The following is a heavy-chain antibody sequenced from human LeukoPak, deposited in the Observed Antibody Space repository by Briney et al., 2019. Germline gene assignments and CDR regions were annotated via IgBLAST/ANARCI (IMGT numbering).Heavy chain of an antibody. CDR1: GFTLSNYN. J-gene: IGHJ6*03. CDR2: ISSSSSYI. V-gene: IGHV3-21*01. D-gene: IGHD3-10*01. Sequence: GGSLRLSCAASGFTLSNYNMNWVRQAPGKGLEWVSSISSSSSYIYYADSVKGRFTISRDNAKNSVYLQMNSLRAEDTAVYYCARSELGYNYHYMDVWGKGTTVTISS. CDR3: ARSELGYNYHYMDV.